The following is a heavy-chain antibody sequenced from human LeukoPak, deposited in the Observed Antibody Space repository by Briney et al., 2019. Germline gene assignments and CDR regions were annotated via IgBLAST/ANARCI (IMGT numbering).Heavy chain of an antibody. CDR3: ARAGADYGDPIDY. Sequence: SETLSLTCAVYGGSFSGYYWSWIRQPPGKGLEWIGEINHSGSTNYNPSLKSRVTISVDTSKNQFSLKLSSVTAADTAAYYCARAGADYGDPIDYWGQGTLVTVSS. J-gene: IGHJ4*02. D-gene: IGHD4-17*01. CDR1: GGSFSGYY. V-gene: IGHV4-34*01. CDR2: INHSGST.